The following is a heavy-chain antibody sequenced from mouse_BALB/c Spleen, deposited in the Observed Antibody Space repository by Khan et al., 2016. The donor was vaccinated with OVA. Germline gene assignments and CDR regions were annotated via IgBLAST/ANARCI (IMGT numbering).Heavy chain of an antibody. D-gene: IGHD2-5*01. CDR1: GYTFTSYT. CDR2: INPSNNYT. CDR3: ERDAGYYRNNGWFAY. V-gene: IGHV1-4*01. J-gene: IGHJ3*01. Sequence: QVQLKQSGAELARPGASVKMSCKASGYTFTSYTIHWIKLRPGQGLEWIGYINPSNNYTNYNQKFKDKATLTADKSSTTAYMQLSSLTSDDSAVLNCERDAGYYRNNGWFAYWGQGTLVTVSA.